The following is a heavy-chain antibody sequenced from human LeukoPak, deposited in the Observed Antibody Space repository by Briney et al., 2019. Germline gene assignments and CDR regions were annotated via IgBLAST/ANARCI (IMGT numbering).Heavy chain of an antibody. Sequence: PSETLSLTCAVYSGSFSGYYWSWIRQPPGKGLEWIWEINHSGSTSHNPSLKSRVTISVDTSKNQFSLKLTSVTAADTALYYCARGDGRDGYKGKLDYWGQGTLVTVSS. CDR2: INHSGST. J-gene: IGHJ4*02. D-gene: IGHD5-24*01. CDR3: ARGDGRDGYKGKLDY. V-gene: IGHV4-34*01. CDR1: SGSFSGYY.